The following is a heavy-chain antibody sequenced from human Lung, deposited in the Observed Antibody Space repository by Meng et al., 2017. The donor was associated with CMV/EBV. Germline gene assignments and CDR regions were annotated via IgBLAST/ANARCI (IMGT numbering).Heavy chain of an antibody. J-gene: IGHJ4*02. V-gene: IGHV4-39*07. D-gene: IGHD6-6*01. CDR1: DDSISSRSYY. CDR3: ARINIASRRAIDY. CDR2: IYYSGST. Sequence: SXTXSLXXTVSDDSISSRSYYWGWIRQPPGKGLEWIGSIYYSGSTYYNPSLKSRVTISVDTSKNQFSLKLSSVTAADTAVYYCARINIASRRAIDYWGQGTXVTVAS.